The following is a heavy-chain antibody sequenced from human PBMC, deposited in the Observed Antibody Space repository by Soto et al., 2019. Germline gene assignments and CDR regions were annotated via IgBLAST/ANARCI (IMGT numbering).Heavy chain of an antibody. CDR1: GFSLTTYGVG. D-gene: IGHD2-8*01. CDR3: VHTGYMYDPFAY. Sequence: SGPTLVNPTQTLTLTCTFSGFSLTTYGVGVGWIRQPPGKALEWLALIFWNDDERYSPSLKSRLTITKETSKNQVVFTMTNMDPVDTATYLCVHTGYMYDPFAYCGRGTMVTV. J-gene: IGHJ4*02. CDR2: IFWNDDE. V-gene: IGHV2-5*01.